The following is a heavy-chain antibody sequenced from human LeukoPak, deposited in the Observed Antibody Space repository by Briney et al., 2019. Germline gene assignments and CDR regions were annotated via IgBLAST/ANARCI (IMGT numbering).Heavy chain of an antibody. D-gene: IGHD2-2*01. J-gene: IGHJ4*02. V-gene: IGHV4-39*01. CDR3: ARTIVVVPVASFNY. CDR1: GGSISSTSYY. CDR2: VYFSGST. Sequence: PSETLTLACTVSGGSISSTSYYWGWIRQPPGKGLEWIGSVYFSGSTYYNPSLKSRVTISVDTSKNQFSLNPTSVTAADTAVYYCARTIVVVPVASFNYWGQGALVTVSS.